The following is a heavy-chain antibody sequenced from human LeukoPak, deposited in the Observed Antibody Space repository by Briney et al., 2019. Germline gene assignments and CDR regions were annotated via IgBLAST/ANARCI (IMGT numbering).Heavy chain of an antibody. Sequence: ASVKVSCKASGYTFTGYYMHWVRQAPGQGLEWMGRINPISGGTNYAQKFQGRVTMTRDTSISTAYMELSRLRSDDTAVYYCARDTPLLFDYCHYYYMDVWGKGTTVTVSS. V-gene: IGHV1-2*06. CDR3: ARDTPLLFDYCHYYYMDV. CDR1: GYTFTGYY. J-gene: IGHJ6*03. D-gene: IGHD2-15*01. CDR2: INPISGGT.